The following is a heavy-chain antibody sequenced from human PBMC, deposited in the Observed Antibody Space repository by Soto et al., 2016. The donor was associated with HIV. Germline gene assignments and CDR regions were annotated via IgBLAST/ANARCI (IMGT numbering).Heavy chain of an antibody. Sequence: QVQLVQSGAEVKKPGGSVKVSCKAPEYTFTNYYMHWVRQAPGQGLEWMGWINLYSGGTKYAQKFQGRVTMTRDTSVTTAYMDLSSLTSGDTAVYYCARLGRNVFLPIRDAFDFWGQGTLVTV. CDR2: INLYSGGT. D-gene: IGHD3-10*01. CDR1: EYTFTNYY. J-gene: IGHJ3*01. V-gene: IGHV1-2*02. CDR3: ARLGRNVFLPIRDAFDF.